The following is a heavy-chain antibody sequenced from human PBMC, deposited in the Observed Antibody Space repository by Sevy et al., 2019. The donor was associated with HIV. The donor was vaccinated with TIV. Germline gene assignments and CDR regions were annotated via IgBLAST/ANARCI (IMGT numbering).Heavy chain of an antibody. V-gene: IGHV3-30-3*01. CDR3: ARERPGELRIFDY. CDR2: ISYDGSNK. Sequence: GGSLGLSCAASGFTFSSYAMHWVRQAPGKGLEWVAVISYDGSNKYYADSVKGRFTISRDNSKNTLYLQMNSLRAEDTAVYYCARERPGELRIFDYWGQGTLVTVSS. J-gene: IGHJ4*02. D-gene: IGHD1-26*01. CDR1: GFTFSSYA.